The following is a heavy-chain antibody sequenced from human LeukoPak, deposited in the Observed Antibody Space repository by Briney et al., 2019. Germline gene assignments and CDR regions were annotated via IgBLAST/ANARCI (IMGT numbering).Heavy chain of an antibody. CDR2: ISSSSSYI. CDR3: ARTGYNSI. Sequence: RSLRLSCAGSGFIFNNYAMHWVRQAPGKGLEWVSSISSSSSYIYYADSVKGRFTISRDNAKNSLYLQMNSLRAEDTAVYYCARTGYNSIWGQGTLVTVSS. V-gene: IGHV3-21*01. CDR1: GFIFNNYA. J-gene: IGHJ4*02. D-gene: IGHD5-24*01.